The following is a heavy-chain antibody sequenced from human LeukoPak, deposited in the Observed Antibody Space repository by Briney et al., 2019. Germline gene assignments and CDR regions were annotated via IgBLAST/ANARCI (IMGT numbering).Heavy chain of an antibody. CDR1: GFSFNEYT. D-gene: IGHD3-9*01. J-gene: IGHJ3*02. Sequence: GGSLRLSCATSGFSFNEYTMNWVRQTQGRGLEWVSSISTSGNYKDYADAVKGRFTISRDNAKNSLYLQMNSLRAEDTAVYYCARDRNDILTGYTAFDIWGQGTMVTVSS. V-gene: IGHV3-21*01. CDR3: ARDRNDILTGYTAFDI. CDR2: ISTSGNYK.